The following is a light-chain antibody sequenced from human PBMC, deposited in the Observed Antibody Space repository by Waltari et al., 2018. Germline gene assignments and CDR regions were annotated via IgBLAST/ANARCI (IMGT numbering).Light chain of an antibody. CDR2: EVS. CDR3: TSYTGSDNSKV. CDR1: NNDVGAYNS. V-gene: IGLV2-8*01. J-gene: IGLJ2*01. Sequence: QSALTQPPSASGSPGQSVTISCTGTNNDVGAYNSVSWYQRHPGKAPKVMIYEVSKRPSGVPDRFSGSKSGTTASLTVSGLQAEDEADYYCTSYTGSDNSKVFGGGTKLTVL.